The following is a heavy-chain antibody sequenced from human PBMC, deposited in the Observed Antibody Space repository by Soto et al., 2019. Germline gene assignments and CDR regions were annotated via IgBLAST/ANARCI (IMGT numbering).Heavy chain of an antibody. CDR3: ARDLVSGSGSYLAYNWFDP. J-gene: IGHJ5*02. V-gene: IGHV3-21*01. CDR2: ISSSSSYI. CDR1: GFTFSSYS. Sequence: PGGSLRLSCAASGFTFSSYSMNWVRQAPGKGLEWVSSISSSSSYIYYADSVKGRFTISRDNAKNSLYLQMNSLRAEDTAVYYCARDLVSGSGSYLAYNWFDPWGQGTLVTVSS. D-gene: IGHD3-10*01.